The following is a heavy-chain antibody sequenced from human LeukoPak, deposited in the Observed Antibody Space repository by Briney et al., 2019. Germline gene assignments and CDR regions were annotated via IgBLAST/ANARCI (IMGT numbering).Heavy chain of an antibody. CDR2: IYTSGST. D-gene: IGHD6-6*01. CDR3: ARDRGVSSSSDFDY. CDR1: GGSISSYY. J-gene: IGHJ4*02. Sequence: SETLSLTCTVSGGSISSYYWSWIRQPAGKGLEWIGRIYTSGSTNYNPSLKSRVTMSVDTSKNQFSLKLSSVTAADTAVYYCARDRGVSSSSDFDYWGQGTLVTVSS. V-gene: IGHV4-4*07.